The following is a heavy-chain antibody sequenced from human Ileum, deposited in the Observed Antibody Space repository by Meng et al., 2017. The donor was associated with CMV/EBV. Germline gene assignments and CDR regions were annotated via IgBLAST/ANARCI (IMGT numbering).Heavy chain of an antibody. CDR1: GGSVSRGSYY. CDR2: ISSSGRS. V-gene: IGHV4-61*01. D-gene: IGHD2-15*01. Sequence: SETLSLTCTVSGGSVSRGSYYWSWVRQPPGRGPEWIGYISSSGRSNYDPSLRGRVTMSVDTSKNQFSLNLTSVTTADTAVYYCARAIARGSYYYGLVIRGPGNTVNGAS. J-gene: IGHJ6*02. CDR3: ARAIARGSYYYGLVI.